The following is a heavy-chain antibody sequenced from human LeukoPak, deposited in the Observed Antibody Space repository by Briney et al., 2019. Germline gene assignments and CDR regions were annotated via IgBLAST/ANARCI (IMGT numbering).Heavy chain of an antibody. CDR2: ISYDGSNK. Sequence: GRSLRLSCAASGFTFSSYAMHWVRQAPGKGLEWVAVISYDGSNKYYADSVKGRFTISRDNSKNTLYLQMNSLRAEDTAVYYCARERWELLESDAFDIWGQGTMVTVSS. CDR1: GFTFSSYA. D-gene: IGHD1-26*01. J-gene: IGHJ3*02. CDR3: ARERWELLESDAFDI. V-gene: IGHV3-30-3*01.